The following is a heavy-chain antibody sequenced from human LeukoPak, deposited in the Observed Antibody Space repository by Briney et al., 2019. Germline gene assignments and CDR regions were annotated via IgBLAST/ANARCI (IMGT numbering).Heavy chain of an antibody. Sequence: GGSLRLSCAASGFTFSSYWMHWVRQAPGKGLVWVSRINNEGSDTIYADSVKGRFTISRDNAKNTLYLQINSLRAEDTAVYYCARGGGGNFDYWGQGPLVTVST. CDR2: INNEGSDT. CDR3: ARGGGGNFDY. D-gene: IGHD1-1*01. V-gene: IGHV3-74*01. CDR1: GFTFSSYW. J-gene: IGHJ4*02.